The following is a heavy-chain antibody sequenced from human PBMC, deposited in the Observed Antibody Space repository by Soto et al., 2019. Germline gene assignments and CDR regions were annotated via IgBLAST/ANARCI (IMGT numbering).Heavy chain of an antibody. CDR2: ISPSSSFL. V-gene: IGHV3-21*06. J-gene: IGHJ4*02. D-gene: IGHD3-10*01. Sequence: GGSLRLSCAASGFRFHTYYMIWVRQAPGRGLEWVSSISPSSSFLNYADSVKGRFTISRDNGKSSVHLQMNSLRAEDTAVYYCARVGTDYGSGSPYYSDYWGQGSLVTVSS. CDR1: GFRFHTYY. CDR3: ARVGTDYGSGSPYYSDY.